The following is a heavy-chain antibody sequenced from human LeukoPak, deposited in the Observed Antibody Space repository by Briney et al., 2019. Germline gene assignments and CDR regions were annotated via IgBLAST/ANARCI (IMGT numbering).Heavy chain of an antibody. CDR1: GYSISSGYY. D-gene: IGHD5-12*01. V-gene: IGHV4-38-2*02. J-gene: IGHJ4*02. CDR2: IYHSGST. CDR3: ARDGYSGYDLTPFDY. Sequence: SETLSLTCTVSGYSISSGYYWGWIRQPPGQGLEWIGSIYHSGSTYYNPSLKSRVTISVDTSKNQFSLKLSSVTAADTAVYYCARDGYSGYDLTPFDYWGQGTLVTVSS.